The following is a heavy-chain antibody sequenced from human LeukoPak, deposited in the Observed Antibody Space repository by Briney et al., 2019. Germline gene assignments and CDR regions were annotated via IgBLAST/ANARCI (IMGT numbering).Heavy chain of an antibody. D-gene: IGHD5-24*01. CDR1: GFTFSNFA. V-gene: IGHV3-23*01. CDR2: IRGSSGGT. Sequence: GGSLRLSCAASGFTFSNFAMMWLRQAPGKGPEWVSVIRGSSGGTHYADSVRGRFTISRDNSKNTLYLQMNSLRAEDTAVYYCAREGEMVNTGFGYFDYWGQGTLVTVSS. J-gene: IGHJ4*02. CDR3: AREGEMVNTGFGYFDY.